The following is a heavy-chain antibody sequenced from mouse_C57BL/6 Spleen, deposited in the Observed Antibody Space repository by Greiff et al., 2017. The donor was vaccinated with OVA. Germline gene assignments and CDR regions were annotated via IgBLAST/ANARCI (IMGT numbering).Heavy chain of an antibody. CDR3: ARHPQNYDYDVSYFDY. V-gene: IGHV5-9*01. CDR2: ISGGGGNT. Sequence: EVMLVESGGGLVKPGGSLKLSCAASGFTFSSYTMSWVRQTPEKRLEWVATISGGGGNTYYPDSVKGRFTISRDNAKNTLYLQMSSLRSEDTALYYCARHPQNYDYDVSYFDYWGQGTTLTVSS. CDR1: GFTFSSYT. J-gene: IGHJ2*01. D-gene: IGHD2-4*01.